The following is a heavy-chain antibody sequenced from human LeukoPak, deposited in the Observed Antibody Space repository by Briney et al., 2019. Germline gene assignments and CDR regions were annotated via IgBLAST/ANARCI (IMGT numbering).Heavy chain of an antibody. V-gene: IGHV3-33*01. CDR2: MWYDGSNK. J-gene: IGHJ6*02. CDR3: ARNTGTSSRDYGLDV. CDR1: GFTFSSYG. D-gene: IGHD1-14*01. Sequence: GGSLRLSCAASGFTFSSYGMHWVRQAPGKGLEWVAVMWYDGSNKYYADSVRGRFTISRDNSKNTLYLQMNSLRAEDTAVYYCARNTGTSSRDYGLDVWGQGTTVTVSS.